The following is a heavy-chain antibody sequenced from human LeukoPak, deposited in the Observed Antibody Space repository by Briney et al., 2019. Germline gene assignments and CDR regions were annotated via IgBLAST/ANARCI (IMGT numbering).Heavy chain of an antibody. D-gene: IGHD5-12*01. J-gene: IGHJ4*02. CDR2: TSNAGNT. CDR1: GDSINIYY. Sequence: SETLSLTCIVSGDSINIYYWSWVRQPPGKGLEWIGYTSNAGNTNYNPSLKSRVTMSVDTSKSQFSLKLSSVTAADTAVYYCTRGPLGGGYTYFDYWGQGTLVTVSS. CDR3: TRGPLGGGYTYFDY. V-gene: IGHV4-59*01.